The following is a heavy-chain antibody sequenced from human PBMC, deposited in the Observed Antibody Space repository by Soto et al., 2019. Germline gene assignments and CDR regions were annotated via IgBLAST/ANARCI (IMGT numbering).Heavy chain of an antibody. V-gene: IGHV3-23*01. Sequence: GGPLRLSCAASGFPFSGYPMSWVRQAPGKGLEWVSAISVSGGSKYYADSGKGGLTISRENSKKRLYLQIKSLRAEKTAEYNSSTLGIAAAGNLFGHWGQGTLGTGSS. CDR1: GFPFSGYP. CDR3: STLGIAAAGNLFGH. J-gene: IGHJ4*01. D-gene: IGHD6-13*01. CDR2: ISVSGGSK.